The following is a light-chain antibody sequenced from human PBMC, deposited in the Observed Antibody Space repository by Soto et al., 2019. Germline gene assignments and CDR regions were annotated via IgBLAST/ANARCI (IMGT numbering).Light chain of an antibody. V-gene: IGKV1-5*03. CDR3: QQYHSFSLT. Sequence: DIQMTQSPSTLPASVGDRVTITCRASQSIGSWLAWYQQKPGKAPKLLIYKASSLESGVPSRFSGSGSRTEFTLTISSLQPDDFATYYCQQYHSFSLTFGGGTKVEIK. CDR1: QSIGSW. CDR2: KAS. J-gene: IGKJ4*01.